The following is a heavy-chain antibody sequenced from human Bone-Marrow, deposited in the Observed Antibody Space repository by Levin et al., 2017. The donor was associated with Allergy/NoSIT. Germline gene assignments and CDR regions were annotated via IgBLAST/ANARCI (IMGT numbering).Heavy chain of an antibody. V-gene: IGHV3-7*01. J-gene: IGHJ4*02. Sequence: GGSLRLSCAASGFTFSTYWMSWVRQAPGKGLEWVANIKQDGSEKYYVDSVKGRFTISRDNAKDSLYLQMNSLRAEDTAVYYCARCRDGGYCNGGNAYWGQGTLVTVSS. CDR2: IKQDGSEK. CDR1: GFTFSTYW. CDR3: ARCRDGGYCNGGNAY. D-gene: IGHD2-15*01.